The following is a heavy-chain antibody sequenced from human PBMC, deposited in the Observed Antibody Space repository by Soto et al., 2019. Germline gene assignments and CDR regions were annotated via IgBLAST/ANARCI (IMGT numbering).Heavy chain of an antibody. D-gene: IGHD3-10*01. CDR3: TRDWEITVSTWSFGGF. V-gene: IGHV1-69*08. CDR2: IIPFHGVT. J-gene: IGHJ4*02. CDR1: GGTFSPYT. Sequence: QVQLVQSVAEVKKPGSSVKVSCKASGGTFSPYTINWVRQAPGQGLEWMGRIIPFHGVTNYAQKFQARVTITADKSTNTAYMELSGLRFEDTAMYYCTRDWEITVSTWSFGGFWGRGTLVTVSS.